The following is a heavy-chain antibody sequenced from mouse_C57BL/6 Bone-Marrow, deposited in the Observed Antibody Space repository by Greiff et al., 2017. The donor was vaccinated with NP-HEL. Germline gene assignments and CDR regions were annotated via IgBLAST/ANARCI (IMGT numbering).Heavy chain of an antibody. CDR2: INPNNGGT. CDR1: GYTFTDYY. J-gene: IGHJ3*01. D-gene: IGHD2-4*01. CDR3: ARGPYDYDWFDY. Sequence: EVQLQQSGPELVKPGASVKISCKASGYTFTDYYMNWVKQSHGKSLEWIGDINPNNGGTSYNQKFKGKATLTVDKSSRTAYMQLRSLTSEDSAVDYCARGPYDYDWFDYWGQGTLVTVSA. V-gene: IGHV1-26*01.